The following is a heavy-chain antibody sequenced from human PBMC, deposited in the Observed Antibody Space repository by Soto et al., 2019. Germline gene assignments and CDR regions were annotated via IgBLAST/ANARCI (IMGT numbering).Heavy chain of an antibody. V-gene: IGHV5-51*01. CDR2: IYPGDSDT. D-gene: IGHD6-13*01. CDR3: ARSSAAGKYSYGMDV. Sequence: PGESLKISCKGSGYSVTSYWIGWVRQMPGKGLEWMGIIYPGDSDTRYSPSFQGQVTISADKSISTAYLQWSSLKASDTAMYYCARSSAAGKYSYGMDVWAQRSTVPVSS. J-gene: IGHJ6*02. CDR1: GYSVTSYW.